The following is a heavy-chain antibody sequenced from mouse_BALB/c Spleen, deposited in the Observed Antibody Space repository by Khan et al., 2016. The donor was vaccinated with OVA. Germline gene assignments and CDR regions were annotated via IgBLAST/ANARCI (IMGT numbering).Heavy chain of an antibody. Sequence: VQLQQSGPELMKPGASVKISCKASGYSFTTYYIHWVMQSHGTSLEWIGYIDPFSGGTTYNQKFKGKATLTVDKSSSTAYIHLTNLTSEYSAVYYCTRHGYVAWFTYWGQGTLVTVSA. J-gene: IGHJ3*01. CDR2: IDPFSGGT. CDR1: GYSFTTYY. CDR3: TRHGYVAWFTY. D-gene: IGHD2-2*01. V-gene: IGHV1S135*01.